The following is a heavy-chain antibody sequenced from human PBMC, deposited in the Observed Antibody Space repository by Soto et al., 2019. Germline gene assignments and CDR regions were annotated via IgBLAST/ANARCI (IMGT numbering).Heavy chain of an antibody. Sequence: GGSLRLSCAASGFTFSSYSMNWVRQAPGKGLEWVSSISSSSSYIYYADSVKGRFTIPRDNAKNSLYLQMNSLRAEDTAVYYCARDEYGSGSYYTVAIDYWGQGTLVTVSS. CDR3: ARDEYGSGSYYTVAIDY. V-gene: IGHV3-21*01. J-gene: IGHJ4*02. D-gene: IGHD3-10*01. CDR1: GFTFSSYS. CDR2: ISSSSSYI.